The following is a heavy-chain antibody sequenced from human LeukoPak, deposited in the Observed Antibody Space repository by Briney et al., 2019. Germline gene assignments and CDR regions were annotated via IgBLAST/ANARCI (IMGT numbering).Heavy chain of an antibody. CDR2: ISTYNGNT. V-gene: IGHV1-18*04. D-gene: IGHD6-19*01. CDR3: ARSSLAVAGSVFDY. Sequence: ASVKVSCKASGYTFTYHYMHWVRQAPGQGLEWMGWISTYNGNTHYAQKLQGRVTMTTDTSTSTAYMELRSLRSDDTAVYYCARSSLAVAGSVFDYWGQGTLVPVSS. J-gene: IGHJ4*02. CDR1: GYTFTYHY.